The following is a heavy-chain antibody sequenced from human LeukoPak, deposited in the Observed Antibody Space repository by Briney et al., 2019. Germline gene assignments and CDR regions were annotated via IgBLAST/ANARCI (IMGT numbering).Heavy chain of an antibody. CDR1: GYIFTSCT. D-gene: IGHD6-13*01. CDR3: ARDRKADGMFDY. Sequence: ASVKVSCKASGYIFTSCTMHWVRQAPGQRLEWMGRINAGNGNTKYSQNFQGRVTITRDTSASTAYMELSSLRSVDTAVYYCARDRKADGMFDYWGQGTLVTVSS. J-gene: IGHJ4*02. V-gene: IGHV1-3*01. CDR2: INAGNGNT.